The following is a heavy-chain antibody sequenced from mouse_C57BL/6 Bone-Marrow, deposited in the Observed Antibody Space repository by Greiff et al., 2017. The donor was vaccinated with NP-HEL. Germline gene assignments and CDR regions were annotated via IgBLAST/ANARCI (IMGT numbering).Heavy chain of an antibody. D-gene: IGHD2-4*01. CDR3: ARENDYDKAWFAY. V-gene: IGHV1-80*01. J-gene: IGHJ3*01. CDR2: IYPGDGDT. Sequence: QVQLQQSGAELVKPGASVKISCKASGYAFSSYWMNWVKQRPGKGLEWIGQIYPGDGDTNYNGKFKGKATLTADQSSSTAYMQLSSLTSEDSAVYFCARENDYDKAWFAYWGQGTLVTVSA. CDR1: GYAFSSYW.